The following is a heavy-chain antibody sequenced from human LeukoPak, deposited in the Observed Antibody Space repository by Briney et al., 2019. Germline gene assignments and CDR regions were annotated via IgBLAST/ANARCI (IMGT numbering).Heavy chain of an antibody. Sequence: SQTLSLTCAISGDSVSSNSAAWNWIRQSPSRGLEWLGRTYYRSKWYNDYAVSVKSRITINPDTSKNQFSLQLNSVTPEDTAVYYCARGPITMVRGVIISAPMGYWGQGTLVTVSS. CDR1: GDSVSSNSAA. CDR2: TYYRSKWYN. V-gene: IGHV6-1*01. CDR3: ARGPITMVRGVIISAPMGY. J-gene: IGHJ4*02. D-gene: IGHD3-10*01.